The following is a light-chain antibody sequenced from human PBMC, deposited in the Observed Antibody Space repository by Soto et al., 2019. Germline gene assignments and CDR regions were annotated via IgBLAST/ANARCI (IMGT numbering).Light chain of an antibody. CDR3: CSYAGSNNLV. V-gene: IGLV2-23*01. CDR2: EAS. CDR1: SSDVGSHKL. Sequence: QSALTQPASVSGSPGQSITISCTGTSSDVGSHKLVSWYQQYPGKAPKLIIFEASRRPSGVSNRFSGSKSGTTASLTISGLQAEDEADYYCCSYAGSNNLVFGGGTKLTVL. J-gene: IGLJ2*01.